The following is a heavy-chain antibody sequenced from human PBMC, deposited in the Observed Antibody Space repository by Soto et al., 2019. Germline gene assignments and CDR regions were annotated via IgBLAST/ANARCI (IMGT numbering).Heavy chain of an antibody. CDR1: GFTFSSYS. V-gene: IGHV3-30*18. Sequence: GGSLRLSCASSGFTFSSYSMNWVRQAPGKGLEWVAVISYDGSNKYYADSVKGRFTISRDNSKNTLYLQMNSLRAEDTAVYYCAKDRSIEYSSSPSEPTGIDYWGQGTLVTVSS. CDR3: AKDRSIEYSSSPSEPTGIDY. J-gene: IGHJ4*02. CDR2: ISYDGSNK. D-gene: IGHD6-6*01.